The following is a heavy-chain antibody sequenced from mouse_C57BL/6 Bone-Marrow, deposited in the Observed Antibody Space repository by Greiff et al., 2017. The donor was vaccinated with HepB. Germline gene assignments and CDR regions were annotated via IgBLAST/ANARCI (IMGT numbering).Heavy chain of an antibody. Sequence: EVLLVESGGGLVQPGGSLKLSCAASGFTFSDYYMYWVRQTQKKRLEWVVYNINVDGSTYYPDTVKGRFTISRDNAKNPLYLQMSRLKSEDTAMYYCARHKGYGSSYSSFDVWGTGTTVTVSS. D-gene: IGHD1-1*01. V-gene: IGHV5-12*01. CDR1: GFTFSDYY. CDR3: ARHKGYGSSYSSFDV. J-gene: IGHJ1*03. CDR2: NINVDGST.